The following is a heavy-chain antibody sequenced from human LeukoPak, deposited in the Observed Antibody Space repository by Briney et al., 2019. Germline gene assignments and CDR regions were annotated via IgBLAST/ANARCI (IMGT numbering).Heavy chain of an antibody. CDR1: GASITSYY. Sequence: SETLSLTCTVSGASITSYYWNWMRQSPGKGLEWIGYGHHSGTTNYNPSPEGRGTISVDTSKNQFSLKLSSVSAADTAVYYCARWGESGDSVVHAFDIWGRGTMVTVSS. D-gene: IGHD2-21*02. CDR3: ARWGESGDSVVHAFDI. CDR2: GHHSGTT. V-gene: IGHV4-59*01. J-gene: IGHJ3*02.